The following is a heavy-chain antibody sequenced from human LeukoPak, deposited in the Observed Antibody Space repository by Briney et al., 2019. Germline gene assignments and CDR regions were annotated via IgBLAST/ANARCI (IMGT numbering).Heavy chain of an antibody. D-gene: IGHD6-19*01. CDR1: GFTFSTYT. J-gene: IGHJ4*02. CDR2: ISSGSRDI. CDR3: AKESSGGWYFDY. V-gene: IGHV3-21*04. Sequence: GGSLRLSCVVSGFTFSTYTMNWVRQAPGKGLEWVSSISSGSRDIYYADSLKGRFTISRDNAKNSLYLQMNSLRAEDTAVYYCAKESSGGWYFDYWGQGTLVTVSS.